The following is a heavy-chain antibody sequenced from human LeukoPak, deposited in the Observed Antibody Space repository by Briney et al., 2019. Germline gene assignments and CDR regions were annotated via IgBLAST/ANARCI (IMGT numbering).Heavy chain of an antibody. CDR1: GYTFTAYY. Sequence: GASVKVSCKGSGYTFTAYYLYWVRQAPGQGLEWMGLINPNSGATNYAQRFQGRVTMTRDTSISTAYMELSRLRSDDTAVYYCATTYYYDGSGYYADPFDVWGQGTMVTVS. CDR3: ATTYYYDGSGYYADPFDV. CDR2: INPNSGAT. V-gene: IGHV1-2*02. J-gene: IGHJ3*01. D-gene: IGHD3-22*01.